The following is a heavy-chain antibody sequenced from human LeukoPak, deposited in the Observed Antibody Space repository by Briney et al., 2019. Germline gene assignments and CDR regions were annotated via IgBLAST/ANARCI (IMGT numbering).Heavy chain of an antibody. Sequence: GGSLTLSCAASGFNFRNYGMHWVRQAPGKGLEWVAYTRDDGSKNWYGDSVKGRFTISRDNSKSTLYLQMNSLRGEDTAVYYCANGDCRGGRCSSGAYWGKGSLVTVSS. V-gene: IGHV3-30*02. J-gene: IGHJ4*02. CDR1: GFNFRNYG. CDR2: TRDDGSKN. D-gene: IGHD2-15*01. CDR3: ANGDCRGGRCSSGAY.